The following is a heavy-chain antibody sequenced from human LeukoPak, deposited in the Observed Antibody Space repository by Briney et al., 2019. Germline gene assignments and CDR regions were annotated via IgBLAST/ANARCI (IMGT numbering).Heavy chain of an antibody. Sequence: GGSLRLSCAASGFTFSGSAIHWVRQSSGKGLEWVGQIDKKDKGYATATAYAASVKGRFTISRDDSINTAYLQMKSLKAEDTALYYCTRDSGTYNWFDPWGQGTLVTVSS. V-gene: IGHV3-73*01. J-gene: IGHJ5*02. CDR3: TRDSGTYNWFDP. CDR2: IDKKDKGYATAT. D-gene: IGHD1-26*01. CDR1: GFTFSGSA.